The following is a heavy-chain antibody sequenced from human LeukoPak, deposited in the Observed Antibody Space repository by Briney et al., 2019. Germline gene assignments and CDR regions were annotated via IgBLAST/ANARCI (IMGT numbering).Heavy chain of an antibody. Sequence: GGSLRLSCAASGFTFSNAWMSWVRQAPGKGLEWVSVLYNGGNTYYADSVKGRFTVSRGNSKNTLYLQMNSLRAEDTAVYYCARYDGGSGPFDYWGQGTLVTVSS. V-gene: IGHV3-53*01. CDR1: GFTFSNAW. CDR3: ARYDGGSGPFDY. D-gene: IGHD3-10*01. J-gene: IGHJ4*02. CDR2: LYNGGNT.